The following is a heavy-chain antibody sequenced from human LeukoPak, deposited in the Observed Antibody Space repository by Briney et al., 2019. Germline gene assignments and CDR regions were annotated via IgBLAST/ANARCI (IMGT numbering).Heavy chain of an antibody. V-gene: IGHV3-23*01. D-gene: IGHD3-10*02. Sequence: GGSLRLSCAASGFTFSTYAMSWVRQAPGKGLEWVPAISGSGSTIYYADSVKGRFTISRDNAKNSLYLQMNSLRAEDTAVYYCAELGITMIGGVWGKGTTVTISS. CDR3: AELGITMIGGV. CDR2: ISGSGSTI. J-gene: IGHJ6*04. CDR1: GFTFSTYA.